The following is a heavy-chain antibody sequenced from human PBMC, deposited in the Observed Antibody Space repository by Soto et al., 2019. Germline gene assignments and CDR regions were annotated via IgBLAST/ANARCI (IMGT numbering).Heavy chain of an antibody. V-gene: IGHV1-69*01. CDR3: ARFSYIAAAGRGYYCYGMDV. CDR1: GGTFSSYA. D-gene: IGHD6-13*01. J-gene: IGHJ6*02. CDR2: IIPIFGTA. Sequence: SVKVSCKASGGTFSSYAISWVRQAPGQGLEWMGGIIPIFGTANYAQKFQGRVTITADESTSTAYMELSSLRSEDTAVYYCARFSYIAAAGRGYYCYGMDVWGQGTTVTVSS.